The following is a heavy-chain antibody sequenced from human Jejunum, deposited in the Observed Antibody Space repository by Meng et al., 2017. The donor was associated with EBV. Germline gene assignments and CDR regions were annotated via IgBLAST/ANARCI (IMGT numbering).Heavy chain of an antibody. CDR2: INAYNGDT. CDR1: GYTFTNYG. V-gene: IGHV1-18*01. CDR3: ARASRVLGGFDY. J-gene: IGHJ4*02. D-gene: IGHD3-16*01. Sequence: QAQLVQSGGEVKKAGASVKVSCKASGYTFTNYGITWVRQAPGQGLEWMGWINAYNGDTNYAQTLQGRVTMTTDTSTSTAYMELRSLRSDDTAVYYCARASRVLGGFDYWGQGTLVTVSS.